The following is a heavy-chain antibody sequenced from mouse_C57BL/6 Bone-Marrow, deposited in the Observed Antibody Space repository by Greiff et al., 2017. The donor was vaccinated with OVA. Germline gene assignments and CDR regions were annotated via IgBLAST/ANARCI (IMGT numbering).Heavy chain of an antibody. CDR3: ARRDYCGSSYVGYFDV. J-gene: IGHJ1*03. CDR2: IYPGSGNT. D-gene: IGHD1-1*01. V-gene: IGHV1-76*01. CDR1: GYTFTDYY. Sequence: VKLKQSGAELVRPGASVKLSCKASGYTFTDYYINWVKQRPGQGLEWIARIYPGSGNTYYNDKFKGRATLTAEESSSTPYMQLSSLPSEDSAVYFCARRDYCGSSYVGYFDVWGTGTTVTVSS.